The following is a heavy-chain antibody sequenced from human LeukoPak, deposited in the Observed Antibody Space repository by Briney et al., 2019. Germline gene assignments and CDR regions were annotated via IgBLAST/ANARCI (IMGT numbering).Heavy chain of an antibody. CDR2: ISINGDTI. Sequence: GGSLRLSCAASGFTFSSYEMNWVRQAPGKGLEWISYISINGDTIYYADSVKGRFTISRDNGKNSVSLQMNSLRAEDTGLYYCAREPYNWNYQDFWGQGTLVTVSS. V-gene: IGHV3-48*03. D-gene: IGHD1-1*01. CDR1: GFTFSSYE. J-gene: IGHJ4*02. CDR3: AREPYNWNYQDF.